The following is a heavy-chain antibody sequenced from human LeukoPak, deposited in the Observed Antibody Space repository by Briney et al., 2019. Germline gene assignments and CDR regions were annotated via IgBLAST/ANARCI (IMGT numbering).Heavy chain of an antibody. V-gene: IGHV1-69*04. J-gene: IGHJ4*02. Sequence: ASVKVSCKASGGTFSSYAISWVRQAPGQGLEWMGRIIPILGIANYAQKFQGRVTITADKSTSTAYMELSSLRSEDTAVYYCARPAAGVGELSSHWGQGTLVTVSS. D-gene: IGHD3-16*02. CDR2: IIPILGIA. CDR3: ARPAAGVGELSSH. CDR1: GGTFSSYA.